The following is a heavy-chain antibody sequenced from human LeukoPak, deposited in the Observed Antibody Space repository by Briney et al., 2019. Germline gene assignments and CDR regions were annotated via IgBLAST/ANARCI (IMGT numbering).Heavy chain of an antibody. Sequence: GGSLRLSCAASGFTFSSYEMNWVRQAPGKGLEWVSYISSSGSTIYYADSVKGRFTISRDNSKNTLYLQMNSLRAEDTAVYYCARDGYGDYFSYWGQGTLVTVSS. V-gene: IGHV3-48*03. CDR1: GFTFSSYE. CDR3: ARDGYGDYFSY. D-gene: IGHD4-17*01. J-gene: IGHJ4*02. CDR2: ISSSGSTI.